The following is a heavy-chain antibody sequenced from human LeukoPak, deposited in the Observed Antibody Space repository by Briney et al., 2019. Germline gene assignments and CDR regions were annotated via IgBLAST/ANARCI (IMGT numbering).Heavy chain of an antibody. CDR3: ARGRPYRYSSSWYDY. CDR2: INHSGST. V-gene: IGHV4-34*01. Sequence: PSETLSLTCAVYGGSFSGYYWSWIRQPPGKGLKWIGEINHSGSTNYNPSLKSRVTISVDTSKNQFSLKLSSVTAADTAVYYCARGRPYRYSSSWYDYWGQGTLVTVSS. CDR1: GGSFSGYY. J-gene: IGHJ4*02. D-gene: IGHD6-13*01.